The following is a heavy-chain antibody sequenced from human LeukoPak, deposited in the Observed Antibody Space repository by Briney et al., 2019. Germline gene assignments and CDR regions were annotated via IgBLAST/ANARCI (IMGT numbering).Heavy chain of an antibody. Sequence: GGSLRLSCAASGFTFSSYAMSWVRQAPGKGLEWVSAISGSGGSTYYADSAKGRFTISRDNSKNTLYLQMNSLRAEDTAVYYCAKDQDIVVVPAAPKSGYFDYWGQGTLVTVSS. CDR3: AKDQDIVVVPAAPKSGYFDY. V-gene: IGHV3-23*01. J-gene: IGHJ4*02. CDR1: GFTFSSYA. CDR2: ISGSGGST. D-gene: IGHD2-2*01.